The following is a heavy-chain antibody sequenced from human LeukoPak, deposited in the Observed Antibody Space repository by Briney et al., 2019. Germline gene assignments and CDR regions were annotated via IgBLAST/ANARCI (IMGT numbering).Heavy chain of an antibody. CDR2: INWNGGST. CDR1: GFTFDDYG. J-gene: IGHJ3*02. CDR3: TRRYNYDSSGYYYVRDAFDI. V-gene: IGHV3-20*04. Sequence: GGSLRLSCAASGFTFDDYGMSWVRQAPGKGLEWVSGINWNGGSTGYADSVKGRFTISRDNAKNSLYLQMNSLRAEDTAVYYCTRRYNYDSSGYYYVRDAFDIWGQGTMVTVSS. D-gene: IGHD3-22*01.